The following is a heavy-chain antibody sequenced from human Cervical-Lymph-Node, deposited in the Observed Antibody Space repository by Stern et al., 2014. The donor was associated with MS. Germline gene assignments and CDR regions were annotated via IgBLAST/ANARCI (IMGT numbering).Heavy chain of an antibody. CDR3: ARDFDSGTYHVAGFDS. V-gene: IGHV3-33*01. Sequence: QVQLVESGGGVVQPGTSLRLSCAASGFIVSNYGMHWVRQAPGKGLEWVAVIWYDRNSKYYADSVKGRFTISGDNSKNTLYLQMNSLRAEDTAVYFCARDFDSGTYHVAGFDSWGQGTLVTVSS. J-gene: IGHJ4*02. CDR2: IWYDRNSK. D-gene: IGHD1-26*01. CDR1: GFIVSNYG.